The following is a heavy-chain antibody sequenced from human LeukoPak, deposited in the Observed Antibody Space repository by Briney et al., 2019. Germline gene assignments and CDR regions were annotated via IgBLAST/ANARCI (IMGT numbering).Heavy chain of an antibody. V-gene: IGHV1-69*13. Sequence: SVKVSCKASGGTFSSYAISWVRQAPGQGLEWMGGIIPIFGTANYAQKFQGRVTITADESTSTAYMELSSLRSEDTAVYYCARDLRMSTTDGYFDYWGQGALVTVSS. D-gene: IGHD1-1*01. CDR2: IIPIFGTA. CDR3: ARDLRMSTTDGYFDY. J-gene: IGHJ4*02. CDR1: GGTFSSYA.